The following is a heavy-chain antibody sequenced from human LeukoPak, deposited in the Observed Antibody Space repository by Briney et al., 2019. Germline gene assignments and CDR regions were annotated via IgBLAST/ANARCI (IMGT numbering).Heavy chain of an antibody. Sequence: SVKVSCKASGGTFSSYAISWVRQAPGQGLEWMGGIIPIFGTANYAQKFQGRVTITADESTSTAYMELSSLRSEDTAVYYCASSIAAAGIGFDPWGQGTLVTVSS. CDR3: ASSIAAAGIGFDP. J-gene: IGHJ5*02. CDR1: GGTFSSYA. D-gene: IGHD6-13*01. V-gene: IGHV1-69*13. CDR2: IIPIFGTA.